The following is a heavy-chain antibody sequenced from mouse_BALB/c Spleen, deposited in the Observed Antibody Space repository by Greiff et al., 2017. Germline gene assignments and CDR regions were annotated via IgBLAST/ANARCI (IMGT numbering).Heavy chain of an antibody. J-gene: IGHJ1*01. V-gene: IGHV2-2*02. CDR3: ARSWVWYFDV. D-gene: IGHD4-1*01. CDR2: IWSCGST. CDR1: GFSLTSYG. Sequence: QVQLKESGPGLVQPSQSLSITCTVSGFSLTSYGVHWVRQSPGKGLEWLGVIWSCGSTDYNAAFISRLSISKDNSKSQVFFKMNSLQANDTAIYYCARSWVWYFDVWGAGTTVTVSS.